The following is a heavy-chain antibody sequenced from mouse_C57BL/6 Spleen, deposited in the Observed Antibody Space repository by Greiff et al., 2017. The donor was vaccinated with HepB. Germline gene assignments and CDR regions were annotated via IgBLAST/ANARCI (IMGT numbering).Heavy chain of an antibody. CDR2: IYPRSGNT. D-gene: IGHD2-2*01. CDR3: AIYYGYDEDFDV. V-gene: IGHV1-81*01. Sequence: QVQLQQSGAELARPGASVKLSCKASGYTFTSYGISWVKQSTGQGLEWIGEIYPRSGNTYYNEKFKGKATLTADKSSSTAYMELRSLTSEDSAVYFCAIYYGYDEDFDVWGTGTTVTVSS. J-gene: IGHJ1*03. CDR1: GYTFTSYG.